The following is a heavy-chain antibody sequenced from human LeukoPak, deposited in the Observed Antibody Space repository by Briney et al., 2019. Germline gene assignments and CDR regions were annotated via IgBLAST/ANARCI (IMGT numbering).Heavy chain of an antibody. CDR2: INPNSGDT. V-gene: IGHV1-2*02. CDR1: GYTFTGYY. J-gene: IGHJ3*02. D-gene: IGHD4-23*01. Sequence: ASVKVSCKASGYTFTGYYMHWVRQAPGQGLEWMGWINPNSGDTNYAQKFQGRVTMTRDTSISTAYMELSRLRSDDTAVYYCARAVITSPRSAYIWGQGTMVTVSS. CDR3: ARAVITSPRSAYI.